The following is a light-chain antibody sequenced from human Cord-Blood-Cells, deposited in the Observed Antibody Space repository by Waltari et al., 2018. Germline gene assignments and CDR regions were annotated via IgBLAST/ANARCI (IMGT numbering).Light chain of an antibody. CDR2: DVS. CDR3: SSYTSSSSKVV. CDR1: SRDVGGYNY. Sequence: QSALTQPASVSGSPGQSITISCTGTSRDVGGYNYVPWYQQTPGKAPQHMIYDVSKRPSGVSNRFSGSKSGNTASLTISGLQAEDEADYYCSSYTSSSSKVVFGGGTKLTVL. V-gene: IGLV2-14*01. J-gene: IGLJ2*01.